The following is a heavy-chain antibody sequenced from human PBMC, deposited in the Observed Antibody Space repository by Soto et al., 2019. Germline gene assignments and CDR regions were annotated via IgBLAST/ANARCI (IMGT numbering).Heavy chain of an antibody. CDR2: IRQDGGAQ. CDR3: ARDRCRGGSCYRTYAFDI. CDR1: GFTFTTYW. Sequence: EVQLVESGGGLAQPGGSLRLSCVASGFTFTTYWMSWVRQAPGKGLEWVANIRQDGGAQYYVDSVKGRFTISRDNAKNSLYLQMNSLRAEDTAVYYCARDRCRGGSCYRTYAFDIWGQGTMVTVSS. D-gene: IGHD2-15*01. J-gene: IGHJ3*02. V-gene: IGHV3-7*01.